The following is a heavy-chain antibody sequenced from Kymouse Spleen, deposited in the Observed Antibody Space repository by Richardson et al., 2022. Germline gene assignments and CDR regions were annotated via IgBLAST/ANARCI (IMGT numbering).Heavy chain of an antibody. J-gene: IGHJ4*02. D-gene: IGHD3-10*01. V-gene: IGHV3-21*03. CDR2: ISSSSSYI. CDR1: GFTFSSYS. CDR3: ARDRGYYGSGSYRGFDY. Sequence: EVQLVESGGGLVKPGGSLRLSCAASGFTFSSYSMNWVRQAPGKGLEWVSSISSSSSYIYYADSVKGRFTISRDNAKNSLYLQMNSLRAEDTAVYYCARDRGYYGSGSYRGFDYWGQGTLVTVSS.